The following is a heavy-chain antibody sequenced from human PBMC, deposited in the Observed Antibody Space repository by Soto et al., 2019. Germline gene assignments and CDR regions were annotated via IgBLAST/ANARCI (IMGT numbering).Heavy chain of an antibody. D-gene: IGHD6-19*01. J-gene: IGHJ4*02. CDR1: GLTFSNAE. CDR3: TTSGGGSGWSF. V-gene: IGHV3-15*07. Sequence: EVQLVESGGCLVKPGGSVRLSCAASGLTFSNAEKTWVRQAPGKGLEWVGRIRGKGDGGATDYAAPVKYRFIILRDDSENMVYLQMNSLKTEDTAVYYCTTSGGGSGWSFWGQGTLVTVSS. CDR2: IRGKGDGGAT.